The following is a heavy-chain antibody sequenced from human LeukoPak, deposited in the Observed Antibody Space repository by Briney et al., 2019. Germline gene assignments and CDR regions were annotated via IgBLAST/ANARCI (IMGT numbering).Heavy chain of an antibody. D-gene: IGHD5-18*01. CDR3: ARWDTGMAAFDL. CDR2: INGDGSDT. CDR1: EFNVSNYW. V-gene: IGHV3-74*03. J-gene: IGHJ4*02. Sequence: GGSLRLSCAASEFNVSNYWMHWIRQAPGTGPMWVSRINGDGSDTKYADSVKGRLTISRDNAKNTLYLHMNSLRAADTALYWCARWDTGMAAFDLWGQGTLVTVSS.